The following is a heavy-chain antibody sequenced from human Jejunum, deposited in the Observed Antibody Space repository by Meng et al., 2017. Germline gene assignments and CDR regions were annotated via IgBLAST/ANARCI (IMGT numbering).Heavy chain of an antibody. Sequence: SGPTLVKPTQTLTLTCTFSGFSLSTRGVGVGWIRQTPEKALEWLAVIYWDDDKRYSPSLKARVTITKDTYKNQVVLTMTNMDPVDTATYYCARKGALEPLDYWGQGTLVTVSS. D-gene: IGHD1-1*01. CDR3: ARKGALEPLDY. CDR2: IYWDDDK. J-gene: IGHJ4*02. V-gene: IGHV2-5*02. CDR1: GFSLSTRGVG.